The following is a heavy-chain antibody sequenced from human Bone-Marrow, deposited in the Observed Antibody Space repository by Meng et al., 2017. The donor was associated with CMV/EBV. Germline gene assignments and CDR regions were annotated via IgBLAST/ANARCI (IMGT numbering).Heavy chain of an antibody. CDR2: INPSGGSP. CDR3: ARAYDVWSCRWVMFDY. Sequence: ASVKVSCKASGYTFTSYYMHWVRQAPGQGLEWMGIINPSGGSPSNAQKFQGRVTMTRDTSTSTVYMELSSLRSEDTAVYYCARAYDVWSCRWVMFDYWGQGTLVTVSS. V-gene: IGHV1-46*01. CDR1: GYTFTSYY. D-gene: IGHD3-3*01. J-gene: IGHJ4*02.